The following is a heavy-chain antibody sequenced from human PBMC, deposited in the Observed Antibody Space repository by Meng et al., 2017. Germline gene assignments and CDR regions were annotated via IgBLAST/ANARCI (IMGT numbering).Heavy chain of an antibody. D-gene: IGHD3-22*01. Sequence: GESLKISCAASGFTFSSYAMRWVRQAPGKGLEWVSAISGSGGSTYYADSVKGRFTISRDNSKNTLYLQMNSLRAEDTAVYYCAKDQVRYYDSSGCVDYWGQGTLVTVSS. V-gene: IGHV3-23*01. CDR1: GFTFSSYA. CDR3: AKDQVRYYDSSGCVDY. CDR2: ISGSGGST. J-gene: IGHJ4*02.